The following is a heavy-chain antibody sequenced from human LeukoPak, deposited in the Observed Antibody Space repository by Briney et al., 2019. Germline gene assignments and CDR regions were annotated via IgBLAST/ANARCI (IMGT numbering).Heavy chain of an antibody. CDR2: ISYDGSNK. D-gene: IGHD2-15*01. Sequence: GGSLRLSRAASGFTFSSYAMHWVRQAPGKGLEWVAVISYDGSNKYYADSVKGRFTISRDNSKNTLYLQMNSLRAEDTAVYYCARAGYCSGGSCGYFDYWGQGTLVTVSS. J-gene: IGHJ4*02. V-gene: IGHV3-30*04. CDR3: ARAGYCSGGSCGYFDY. CDR1: GFTFSSYA.